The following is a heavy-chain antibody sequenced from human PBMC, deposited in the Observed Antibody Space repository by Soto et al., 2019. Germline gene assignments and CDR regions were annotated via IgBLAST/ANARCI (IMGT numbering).Heavy chain of an antibody. CDR1: GYTFTSYG. Sequence: ASVKVSCKASGYTFTSYGISWMRQAPGQGLEWMGWISAYNGNTNYAQKLQGRVTMTTDTSTSTADMELRSLRSDDTAVYYCARDTPYGSGRYLKEPEGYYYGMDVWGQGTTVTVSS. V-gene: IGHV1-18*01. CDR3: ARDTPYGSGRYLKEPEGYYYGMDV. CDR2: ISAYNGNT. D-gene: IGHD3-10*01. J-gene: IGHJ6*02.